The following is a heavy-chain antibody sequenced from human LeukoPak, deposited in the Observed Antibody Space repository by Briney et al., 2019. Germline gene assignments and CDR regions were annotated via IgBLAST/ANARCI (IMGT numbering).Heavy chain of an antibody. Sequence: PGGSLRLSCAVSGFTVSGNYMTWVRQAPERGLEWVSVIYPGGTTYYRDSVKGRFTISRHDSENMVYLRMDNLRPEDTAVYYCASGPTYDYVRVILYWGQGTLVTVSS. V-gene: IGHV3-53*04. CDR1: GFTVSGNY. J-gene: IGHJ4*02. CDR3: ASGPTYDYVRVILY. D-gene: IGHD3-16*01. CDR2: IYPGGTT.